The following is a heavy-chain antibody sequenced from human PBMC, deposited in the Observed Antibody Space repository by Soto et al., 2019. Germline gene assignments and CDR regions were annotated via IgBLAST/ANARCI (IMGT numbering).Heavy chain of an antibody. CDR2: ISYDGSNK. CDR1: GFTFSNAW. Sequence: GGSLRLSCAASGFTFSNAWMSWVRQAPGKGLEWVAVISYDGSNKYYADSVKGRFTISRDNSKNTLYLQMNSLRAEDTAVYYCAKERSWSNDAFDIWGQGTMVTVSS. J-gene: IGHJ3*02. CDR3: AKERSWSNDAFDI. V-gene: IGHV3-30*18. D-gene: IGHD6-13*01.